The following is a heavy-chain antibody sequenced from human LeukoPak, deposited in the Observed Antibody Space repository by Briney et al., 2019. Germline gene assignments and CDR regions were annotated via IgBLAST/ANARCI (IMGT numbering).Heavy chain of an antibody. Sequence: GGSLRLSCAASGFTFYDYAMHWVRQAPGKGLEWVSLISGDGGSTYYADAVKGRFTISRENSKHSLYLQMNSLRTEDTALYYCAKDSRYYDSSGYYWGASDIWGQGTMVTVSS. V-gene: IGHV3-43*02. J-gene: IGHJ3*02. CDR3: AKDSRYYDSSGYYWGASDI. CDR1: GFTFYDYA. D-gene: IGHD3-22*01. CDR2: ISGDGGST.